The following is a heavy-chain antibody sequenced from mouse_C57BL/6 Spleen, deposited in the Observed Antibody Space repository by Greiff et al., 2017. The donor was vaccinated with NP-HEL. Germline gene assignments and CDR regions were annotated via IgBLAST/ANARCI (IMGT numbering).Heavy chain of an antibody. J-gene: IGHJ3*01. CDR2: INPYNGGT. Sequence: DVQLVESGPVLVKPGASVKMSCKASGYTFTDYYMNWVKQSHGKSLEWIGVINPYNGGTSYNQKFKGKATLTVDKSSSTAYMELNSLTSEDSAVYYCAERGYYGSSYPAYWGQGTLVTVSA. CDR1: GYTFTDYY. V-gene: IGHV1-19*01. D-gene: IGHD1-1*01. CDR3: AERGYYGSSYPAY.